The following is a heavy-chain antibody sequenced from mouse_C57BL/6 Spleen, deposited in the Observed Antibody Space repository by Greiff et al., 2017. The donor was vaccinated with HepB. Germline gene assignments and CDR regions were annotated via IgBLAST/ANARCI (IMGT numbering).Heavy chain of an antibody. CDR2: ISSGSSTI. D-gene: IGHD2-5*01. CDR1: GFTFSDYG. Sequence: EVMLVESGGGLVKPGGSLKLSCAASGFTFSDYGMHWVRQAPEKGLEWVAYISSGSSTIYYADTVKGRFTISRDNATNTLFLQMTSLRSEDTAMYYCASEELYYSNYGTMDYWGQGTSVTVSS. CDR3: ASEELYYSNYGTMDY. J-gene: IGHJ4*01. V-gene: IGHV5-17*01.